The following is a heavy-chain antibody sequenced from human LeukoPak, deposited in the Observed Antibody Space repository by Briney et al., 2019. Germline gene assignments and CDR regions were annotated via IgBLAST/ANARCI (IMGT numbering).Heavy chain of an antibody. Sequence: GRSLRLSCAASGFTFGSYAMHWVRQAPGKGLEWVAVISYDGSNKYYADSVKGRFTISRDNSKNTLYLQMNSLRAEDTAVYYCARGRWLHTGHYFDYWGQGTLVTVSS. V-gene: IGHV3-30*01. CDR3: ARGRWLHTGHYFDY. D-gene: IGHD5-12*01. CDR1: GFTFGSYA. CDR2: ISYDGSNK. J-gene: IGHJ4*02.